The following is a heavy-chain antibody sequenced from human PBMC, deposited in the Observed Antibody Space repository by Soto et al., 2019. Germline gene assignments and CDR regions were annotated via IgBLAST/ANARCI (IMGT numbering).Heavy chain of an antibody. V-gene: IGHV4-34*01. CDR3: ARGKPVLLWFGESAGVDV. Sequence: SETLSLTCAVYGGSFSGYDWTWIRQPPGTGLEWIGEINHSGSTNYNPSLKSRVTISVDTSKNQFSLKLSSVTAADTAVYYCARGKPVLLWFGESAGVDVWGQGTTVTVSS. J-gene: IGHJ6*02. CDR2: INHSGST. CDR1: GGSFSGYD. D-gene: IGHD3-10*01.